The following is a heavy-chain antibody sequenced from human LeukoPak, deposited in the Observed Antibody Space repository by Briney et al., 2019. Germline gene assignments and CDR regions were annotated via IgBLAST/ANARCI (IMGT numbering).Heavy chain of an antibody. V-gene: IGHV4-34*01. CDR1: GGSFSGYY. D-gene: IGHD1-26*01. CDR2: INHSGST. J-gene: IGHJ6*02. CDR3: ARGRGYYYYYGMDV. Sequence: SETLSLTCAVYGGSFSGYYWSWIRQPPGKGLEWIGEINHSGSTNYNPSLKSRVTISVDTSKNQFSLKLSSVAAADTAVYYCARGRGYYYYYGMDVWGQGTTVTVSS.